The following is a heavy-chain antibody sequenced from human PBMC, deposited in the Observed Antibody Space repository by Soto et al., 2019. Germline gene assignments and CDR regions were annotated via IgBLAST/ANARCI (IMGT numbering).Heavy chain of an antibody. J-gene: IGHJ6*03. CDR2: INHSGST. V-gene: IGHV4-34*01. Sequence: SETLSLTCAVYGGSFSGYYWSWIRQPPGKGLEWIGEINHSGSTNYNPSLKSRVTISVDTSKNQFSLKLSSVTAADTAVYYCARGLEGRYYYYYYMDVWGKATTVTVSS. CDR3: ARGLEGRYYYYYYMDV. CDR1: GGSFSGYY.